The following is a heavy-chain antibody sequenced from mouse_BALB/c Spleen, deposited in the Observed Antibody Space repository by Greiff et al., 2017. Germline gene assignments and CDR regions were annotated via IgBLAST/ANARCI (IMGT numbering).Heavy chain of an antibody. CDR1: GFTFNNYA. V-gene: IGHV10S3*01. J-gene: IGHJ3*01. D-gene: IGHD2-1*01. CDR2: IRSKSNNYAT. Sequence: GGGWVQPKGSLKLSCAALGFTFNNYAMNWVRQAPGKGLEWVARIRSKSNNYATYYADSVKDRFTISRDDSQSMLYLQMNNLKTEDTAMYYCVRRGNYVWFAYWGQGTLVTVSA. CDR3: VRRGNYVWFAY.